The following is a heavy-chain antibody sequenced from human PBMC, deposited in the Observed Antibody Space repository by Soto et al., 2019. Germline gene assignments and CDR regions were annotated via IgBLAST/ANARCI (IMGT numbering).Heavy chain of an antibody. CDR1: GFTVSSNY. D-gene: IGHD5-12*01. Sequence: PGGSLRLSCAASGFTVSSNYMSWVRQAPGKGLEWVSVIYSGGSTYYADSVKGRFTISRDNSKNTLYLQMNSLRAEDTAVYYCGRDVVNVVATNYYYGMDVWGQGTTVTVSS. V-gene: IGHV3-53*01. CDR2: IYSGGST. J-gene: IGHJ6*02. CDR3: GRDVVNVVATNYYYGMDV.